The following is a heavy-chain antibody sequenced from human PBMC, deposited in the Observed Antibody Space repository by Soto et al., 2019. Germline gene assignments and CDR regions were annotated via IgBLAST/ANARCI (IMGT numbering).Heavy chain of an antibody. CDR1: GYTFTSYG. D-gene: IGHD3-16*02. Sequence: QVQLVQSGAEVKKTGASVKVSCKASGYTFTSYGISWLRQAPGQGLEWMGWISAYNGNTNYAQKLQGRVTMTTDTSTSTAYMELRSLRSHDTAVYYCARVHDYIWGSYRQDYWGQGTLVTVSS. J-gene: IGHJ4*02. CDR3: ARVHDYIWGSYRQDY. V-gene: IGHV1-18*01. CDR2: ISAYNGNT.